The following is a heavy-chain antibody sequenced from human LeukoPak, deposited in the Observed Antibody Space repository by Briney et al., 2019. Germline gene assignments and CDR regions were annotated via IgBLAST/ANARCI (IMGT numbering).Heavy chain of an antibody. CDR3: ARVNYYDSSGYGY. D-gene: IGHD3-22*01. CDR2: ISSSSSTI. Sequence: GGSLRLSCAASGFTFSSYSMNWVRQAPGKGLEWVSYISSSSSTIYYADSVKGRFTISRDNAKNSLYLQMNSLRAEDTAVYYCARVNYYDSSGYGYWGQGTLVTVSS. J-gene: IGHJ4*02. V-gene: IGHV3-48*01. CDR1: GFTFSSYS.